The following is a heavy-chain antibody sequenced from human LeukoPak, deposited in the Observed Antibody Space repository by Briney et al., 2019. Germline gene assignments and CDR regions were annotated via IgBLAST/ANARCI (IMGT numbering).Heavy chain of an antibody. CDR1: VYTLTELS. CDR2: FDPEDGET. J-gene: IGHJ4*02. V-gene: IGHV1-24*01. CDR3: ATPGPMSTGVGY. Sequence: ASVKVSCKVSVYTLTELSMHWVRQAPGKGLEWMGGFDPEDGETIYAQKFQGRVTMTEDTSTDTAYMELSSLRSEDTAMYYCATPGPMSTGVGYWGQGTLVTVSS. D-gene: IGHD3-16*01.